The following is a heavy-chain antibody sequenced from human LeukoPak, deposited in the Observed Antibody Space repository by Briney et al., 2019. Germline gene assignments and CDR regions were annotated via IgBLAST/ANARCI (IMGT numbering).Heavy chain of an antibody. CDR2: IHYSGSS. CDR1: GGSISSRSYY. Sequence: SETLSLTCTVSGGSISSRSYYWGWVRQPPGKGLEWTGSIHYSGSSYYDASFKSRVTMSVDTSKNQFSLKLSSVTAADTAVYYCARHYRGALAGTMGAFDIWGQGTMVTVSS. CDR3: ARHYRGALAGTMGAFDI. J-gene: IGHJ3*02. D-gene: IGHD6-19*01. V-gene: IGHV4-39*01.